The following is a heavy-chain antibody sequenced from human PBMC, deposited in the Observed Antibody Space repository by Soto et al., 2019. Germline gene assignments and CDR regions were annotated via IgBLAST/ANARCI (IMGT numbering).Heavy chain of an antibody. CDR1: GFSLSTSGVG. J-gene: IGHJ4*02. CDR3: AHRRVEPYCSSTSCYGVPFDY. V-gene: IGHV2-5*02. D-gene: IGHD2-2*01. CDR2: IYWDDDK. Sequence: QITLKESGPTLVKPTQTLTLTCTFSGFSLSTSGVGVGWIRQPPGKALEWLALIYWDDDKRYSPSLKSRLTITKDTSKXXVXLXXTNMDPVDTATYYCAHRRVEPYCSSTSCYGVPFDYWGQGTLVTVSS.